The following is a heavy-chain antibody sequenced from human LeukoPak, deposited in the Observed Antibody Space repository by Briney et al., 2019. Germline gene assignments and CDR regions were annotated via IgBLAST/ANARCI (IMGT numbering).Heavy chain of an antibody. V-gene: IGHV3-7*01. J-gene: IGHJ4*02. D-gene: IGHD1-26*01. CDR1: AFTFDNYW. Sequence: GGSLRLSCAASAFTFDNYWMSWVRQAPGKGLEWVANIKPDGSEKHYVDPVEGRFTISRDNTKNSVYLQMNSLRAEDTAVYYCARERKVGATDFDYWGQGTLVTVSS. CDR2: IKPDGSEK. CDR3: ARERKVGATDFDY.